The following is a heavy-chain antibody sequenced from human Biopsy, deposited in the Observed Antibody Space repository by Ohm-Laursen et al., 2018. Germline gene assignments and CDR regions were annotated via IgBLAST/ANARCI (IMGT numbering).Heavy chain of an antibody. CDR1: GGSFTGHY. CDR3: ARGSNEYGGLYFPH. J-gene: IGHJ1*01. Sequence: GTLSLTCIVSGGSFTGHYWTWIRQPPGKGLEWIGHISHTGYTSYKSSLKSRVTISLDTSRKHFSLRLTSLAAADTAVYYCARGSNEYGGLYFPHWDQGTLVTVSS. D-gene: IGHD4-23*01. V-gene: IGHV4-59*11. CDR2: ISHTGYT.